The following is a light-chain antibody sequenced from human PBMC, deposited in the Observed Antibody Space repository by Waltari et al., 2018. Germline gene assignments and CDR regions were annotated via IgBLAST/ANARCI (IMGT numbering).Light chain of an antibody. CDR2: GAS. CDR1: QSVSRA. CDR3: QHYVRLPVT. V-gene: IGKV3-20*01. J-gene: IGKJ1*01. Sequence: ERVTLSCRASQSVSRALAWYQQKPGQAPRLLIYGASSRATDIPDRFSGSGSGTDFSLTISRLEPEDFAVYYCQHYVRLPVTFGQGTKVEIK.